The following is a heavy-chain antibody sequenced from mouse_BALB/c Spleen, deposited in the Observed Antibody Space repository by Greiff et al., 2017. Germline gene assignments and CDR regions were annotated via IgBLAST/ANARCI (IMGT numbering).Heavy chain of an antibody. CDR1: GYSITSDYA. Sequence: EVKLQESGPGLVKPSQSLSLTCTVTGYSITSDYAWNWIRQFPGNKLEWMGYISYSGSTSYNPSLKSRISITRDTSKNQFFLQLNSVTTEDTATYYCARMRDSYYFDYWGQGTTLTVSS. V-gene: IGHV3-2*02. CDR2: ISYSGST. D-gene: IGHD3-3*01. J-gene: IGHJ2*01. CDR3: ARMRDSYYFDY.